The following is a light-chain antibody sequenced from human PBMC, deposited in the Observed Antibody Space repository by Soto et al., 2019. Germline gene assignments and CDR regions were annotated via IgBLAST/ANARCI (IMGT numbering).Light chain of an antibody. CDR2: DAS. J-gene: IGKJ2*01. CDR3: QQFYYLPYT. CDR1: QDISNY. Sequence: DIQMTQSPSSLSASVGDRVTITCQASQDISNYLNWYQQKPGKAPKLLIYDASNLQTGVPSRFSGSGSGTDFTFTISSLQPEDIATYYCQQFYYLPYTFGQGTKLEI. V-gene: IGKV1-33*01.